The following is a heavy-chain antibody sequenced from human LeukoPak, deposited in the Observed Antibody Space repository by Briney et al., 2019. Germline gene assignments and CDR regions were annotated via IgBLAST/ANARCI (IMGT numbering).Heavy chain of an antibody. CDR3: ARVPIFGVTRASIDY. CDR1: GGYISSSSYY. J-gene: IGHJ4*02. Sequence: PSETLSLTCTVSGGYISSSSYYWGWIRQPPGKGLEWIGSIYYSGSTYYNPSLKSRVTISVDTSKNQFSLKLSSVTAADTAVYYCARVPIFGVTRASIDYWGQGTLVTVSS. CDR2: IYYSGST. V-gene: IGHV4-39*01. D-gene: IGHD3-3*01.